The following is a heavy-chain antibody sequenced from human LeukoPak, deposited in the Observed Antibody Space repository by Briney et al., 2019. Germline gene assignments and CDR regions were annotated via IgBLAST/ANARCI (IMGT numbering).Heavy chain of an antibody. V-gene: IGHV4-34*01. CDR2: INYSGNT. D-gene: IGHD2-15*01. CDR3: ARRGTAYCRGGNCYSDKYFDY. CDR1: GGSFSGYY. J-gene: IGHJ4*02. Sequence: SETLSLTCAVYGGSFSGYYWNWIRQPPGKGLEWIGEINYSGNTNYNRSLKSRVTISADTSKNQFSLRLSSVTAADTAVYYCARRGTAYCRGGNCYSDKYFDYWGQGTQVTVSS.